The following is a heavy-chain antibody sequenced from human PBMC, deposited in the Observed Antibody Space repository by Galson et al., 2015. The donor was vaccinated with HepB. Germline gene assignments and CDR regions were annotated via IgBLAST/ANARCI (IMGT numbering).Heavy chain of an antibody. V-gene: IGHV1-3*01. CDR2: INAGNGNT. Sequence: QSGAEVKEPGASVKVSCKASGYTFTSYAMHWVRQAPGQRLEWMGWINAGNGNTKYSQKFQGRVTITRDTSASTAYMELSSLRSEDTAVYYCARGAYSSSPRVWFDYWGQGTLVTVSS. J-gene: IGHJ4*02. D-gene: IGHD6-13*01. CDR1: GYTFTSYA. CDR3: ARGAYSSSPRVWFDY.